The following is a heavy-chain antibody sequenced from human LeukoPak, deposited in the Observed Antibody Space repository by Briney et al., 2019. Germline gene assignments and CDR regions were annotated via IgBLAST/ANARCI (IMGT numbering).Heavy chain of an antibody. D-gene: IGHD2-2*01. CDR3: ARAFIVVVPAARHETEYYFDY. Sequence: SQTLSLTCTVSGGSISSGSYYWSWIRQPAGKGLEWIGRIYTSGSTNYNPSLKSRVTISVDTSKNQFSLKLNSVTAADTAVYYCARAFIVVVPAARHETEYYFDYWGLGTLVTVSS. J-gene: IGHJ4*02. CDR1: GGSISSGSYY. CDR2: IYTSGST. V-gene: IGHV4-61*02.